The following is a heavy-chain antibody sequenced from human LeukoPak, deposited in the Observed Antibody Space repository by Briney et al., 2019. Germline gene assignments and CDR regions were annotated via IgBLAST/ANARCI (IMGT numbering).Heavy chain of an antibody. V-gene: IGHV3-23*01. J-gene: IGHJ3*02. CDR3: AKSVDTAIRYDAFDI. CDR1: GFTFSSYA. CDR2: ISGSGGST. Sequence: GGSLRLSCAASGFTFSSYAMSWVRQAPGKGLEWVSAISGSGGSTYYADSVKGRFTISRDNSKNTLYLQMNSLRAEDTAVYYCAKSVDTAIRYDAFDIWRQGTMVTVTS. D-gene: IGHD5-18*01.